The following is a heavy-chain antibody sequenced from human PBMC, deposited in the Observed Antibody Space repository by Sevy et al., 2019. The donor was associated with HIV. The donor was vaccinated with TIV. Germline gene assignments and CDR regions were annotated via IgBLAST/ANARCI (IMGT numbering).Heavy chain of an antibody. V-gene: IGHV3-23*01. D-gene: IGHD2-8*02. CDR2: LIGGGSRT. J-gene: IGHJ6*02. CDR1: GFTFSDYY. Sequence: GGSPRLSCAASGFTFSDYYMSWIRQAPGKGLEWVSTLIGGGSRTYYADSVTGRFIISRDNSRNTLYLQMNSLRAEDTAIYYCAKRRVQSGLSGGGANYGMDVCGRGTTVTVSS. CDR3: AKRRVQSGLSGGGANYGMDV.